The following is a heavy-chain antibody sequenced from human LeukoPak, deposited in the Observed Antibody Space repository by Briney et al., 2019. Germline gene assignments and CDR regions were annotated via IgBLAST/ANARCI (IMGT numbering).Heavy chain of an antibody. D-gene: IGHD6-19*01. CDR3: AKVFQSSGWLLLYDP. CDR2: ISGSGGST. Sequence: GGSLRLSCAASGFTFSSYAMSWVRQAPRKGLEWVSSISGSGGSTYYADSVKGRFTISRDNSKNTLYLQMSSLRAEDTAVYYCAKVFQSSGWLLLYDPWGQGTLVTVSS. V-gene: IGHV3-23*01. CDR1: GFTFSSYA. J-gene: IGHJ5*02.